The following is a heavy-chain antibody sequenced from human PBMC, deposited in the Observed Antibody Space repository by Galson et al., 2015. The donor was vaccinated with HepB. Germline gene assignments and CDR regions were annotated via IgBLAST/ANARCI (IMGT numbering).Heavy chain of an antibody. J-gene: IGHJ4*02. V-gene: IGHV3-30-3*01. Sequence: SLRLSCAASGFTFSSYAMHWVRQAPGKGLEWVAVISYDGSNKYYADSVKGRFTISRDNSKNTLYLQMNSLRAEDTAVYYCARDYSGSYDYWGQGTLVTVSS. D-gene: IGHD1-26*01. CDR3: ARDYSGSYDY. CDR1: GFTFSSYA. CDR2: ISYDGSNK.